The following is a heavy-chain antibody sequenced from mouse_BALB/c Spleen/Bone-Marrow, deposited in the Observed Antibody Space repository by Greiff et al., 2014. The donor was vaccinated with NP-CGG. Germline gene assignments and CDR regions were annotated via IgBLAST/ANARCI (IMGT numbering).Heavy chain of an antibody. D-gene: IGHD1-2*01. Sequence: VQLQQSGPELVKPGASVRIPCKASGFTFTSYFIHWMKERPGQGLEWIGWIYPGNVNTNYNEKFKGKATLTADKSSTTAYMQLSSLTSEDSAVYFCARRFITTTHWYFDVWGAGTTVTVSS. CDR1: GFTFTSYF. V-gene: IGHV1S56*01. CDR3: ARRFITTTHWYFDV. CDR2: IYPGNVNT. J-gene: IGHJ1*01.